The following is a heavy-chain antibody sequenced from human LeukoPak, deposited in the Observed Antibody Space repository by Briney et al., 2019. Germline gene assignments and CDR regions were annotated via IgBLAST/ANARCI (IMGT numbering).Heavy chain of an antibody. V-gene: IGHV4-59*01. D-gene: IGHD3-10*01. J-gene: IGHJ4*02. CDR1: GGSISSYY. CDR2: LHYSGST. CDR3: ARHIYGSDYFDY. Sequence: SETLSPTCTVSGGSISSYYWSWIRQPPGKGLEWLGYLHYSGSTNYNPSLKGRVTISVDTPKNEFSLILTSVTATDPAVYYCARHIYGSDYFDYWGQGTVVTVSS.